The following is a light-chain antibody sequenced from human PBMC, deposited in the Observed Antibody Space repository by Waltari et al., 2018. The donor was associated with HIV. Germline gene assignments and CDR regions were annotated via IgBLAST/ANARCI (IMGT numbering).Light chain of an antibody. CDR2: AAS. CDR3: QQSYSSPNN. J-gene: IGKJ2*01. Sequence: DIQMTQSPSSLSASLGDRVTITCRASQSISSHLNWYQQKPGEAPKVLIYAASSLRSDVQSRFSGSGSGTDFTLTISSLQLEDFATYYCQQSYSSPNNFGQGT. CDR1: QSISSH. V-gene: IGKV1-39*01.